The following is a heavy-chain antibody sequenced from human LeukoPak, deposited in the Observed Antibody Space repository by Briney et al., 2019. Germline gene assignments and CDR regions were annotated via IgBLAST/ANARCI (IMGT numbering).Heavy chain of an antibody. Sequence: SETLSLTCTVSGGSISNYYWSWIRQPPGKGLEWLGYIYYSGSTSYNPSLKSRVTISVDTSKNQFSLKLRSVTAADTAVYYCARPYSSGWYYAFDFWGQGTMVTVSS. V-gene: IGHV4-59*08. J-gene: IGHJ3*01. D-gene: IGHD6-19*01. CDR2: IYYSGST. CDR3: ARPYSSGWYYAFDF. CDR1: GGSISNYY.